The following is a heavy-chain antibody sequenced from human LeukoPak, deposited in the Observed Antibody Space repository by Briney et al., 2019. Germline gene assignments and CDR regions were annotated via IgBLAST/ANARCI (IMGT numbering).Heavy chain of an antibody. J-gene: IGHJ3*02. V-gene: IGHV1-18*01. Sequence: GASVKASCKASGYTFTSYGISWVRQAPGQGLEWMGWISAYNGNTNYAQKLQGRVTMTTDTSTSTAYMELRSLRSDDTAVYYCARVAGSSIAALGYAFDIWGQGTMVTVSS. CDR2: ISAYNGNT. D-gene: IGHD6-6*01. CDR1: GYTFTSYG. CDR3: ARVAGSSIAALGYAFDI.